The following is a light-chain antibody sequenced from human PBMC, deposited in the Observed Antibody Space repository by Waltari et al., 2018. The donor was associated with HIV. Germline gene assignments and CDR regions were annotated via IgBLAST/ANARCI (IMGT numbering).Light chain of an antibody. V-gene: IGKV3-15*01. J-gene: IGKJ3*01. CDR1: QSISNN. CDR3: QQYNDWPLFT. Sequence: EIVMTQSPPTLSVSPGDRATLSCRASQSISNNLAWYQQKPGQPPRLLIYGASTRATGVPARFSGSGSGTDFTLTINSLQSEDFAVYCCQQYNDWPLFTFGPGTKVEIK. CDR2: GAS.